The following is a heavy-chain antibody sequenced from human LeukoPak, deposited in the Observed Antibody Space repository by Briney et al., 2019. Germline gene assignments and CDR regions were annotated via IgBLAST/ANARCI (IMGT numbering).Heavy chain of an antibody. CDR1: GFTVSSNY. CDR2: IYSGGST. J-gene: IGHJ4*02. V-gene: IGHV3-66*04. CDR3: ARHRPNYDILTGYYPTSLDY. Sequence: GGSLRLSCAASGFTVSSNYMSWVRQAPGKGLEWVSVIYSGGSTYYADSVKGRFTISRDNSKNTLYLQMNSLRAEDTAVYYCARHRPNYDILTGYYPTSLDYWGQGTLVTVSS. D-gene: IGHD3-9*01.